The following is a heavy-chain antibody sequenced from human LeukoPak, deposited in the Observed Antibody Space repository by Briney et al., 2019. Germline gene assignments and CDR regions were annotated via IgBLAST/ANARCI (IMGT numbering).Heavy chain of an antibody. V-gene: IGHV3-30*04. D-gene: IGHD3-22*01. CDR1: GFTFSSYA. CDR2: ISYDGSNI. CDR3: ARDYSSGYYRTFDY. J-gene: IGHJ4*02. Sequence: GGSLRLSCAASGFTFSSYAMHWVRQVPGKGLEWVAVISYDGSNIYHADSVKGRFTISRDNSKNTLYLQVNSPRAEDTAVYYCARDYSSGYYRTFDYWGQGTLVTVSS.